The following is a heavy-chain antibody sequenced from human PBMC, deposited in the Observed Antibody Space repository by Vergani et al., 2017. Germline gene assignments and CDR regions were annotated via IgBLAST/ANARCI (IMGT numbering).Heavy chain of an antibody. D-gene: IGHD6-19*01. Sequence: EVQLVESGGGLVQPGRSLRLSCAASGFTFDDYAMHWVRQAPGKGLEWVSGFSWNSGSIGYADSVKGRFTISRDNAKNSLYLQMNSLRAEDTALYYCAKDIEARSTQWLVPHYGMDVWGQGTTVTVSS. V-gene: IGHV3-9*01. CDR1: GFTFDDYA. CDR2: FSWNSGSI. CDR3: AKDIEARSTQWLVPHYGMDV. J-gene: IGHJ6*02.